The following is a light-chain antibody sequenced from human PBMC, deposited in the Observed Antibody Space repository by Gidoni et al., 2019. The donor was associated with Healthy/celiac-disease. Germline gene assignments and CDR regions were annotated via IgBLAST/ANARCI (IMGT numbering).Light chain of an antibody. CDR1: QGISNY. Sequence: DIQMTQSPSSLSASVGDRVTITCRESQGISNYLAWYQQKPGKVPKLLIYAASTLQSGVPSRVSGSGSGTDFTLTISRLQPEDVATYYCQKYNSAPPVTFGPGTKVDIK. CDR2: AAS. V-gene: IGKV1-27*01. CDR3: QKYNSAPPVT. J-gene: IGKJ3*01.